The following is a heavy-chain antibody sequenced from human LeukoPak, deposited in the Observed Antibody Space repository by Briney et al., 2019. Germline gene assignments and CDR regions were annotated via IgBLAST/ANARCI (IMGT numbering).Heavy chain of an antibody. D-gene: IGHD4-17*01. CDR2: IYYSGST. J-gene: IGHJ1*01. V-gene: IGHV4-59*01. CDR1: GGSISSYY. CDR3: AVNPVNTTEYFQH. Sequence: SETLSLTCTVSGGSISSYYWSWIRQPPGKGLEWIGYIYYSGSTNYNPSLKSRVTISVDTSKNQFSLKLSSVTAADTAVYYCAVNPVNTTEYFQHWGQGTLVTVSS.